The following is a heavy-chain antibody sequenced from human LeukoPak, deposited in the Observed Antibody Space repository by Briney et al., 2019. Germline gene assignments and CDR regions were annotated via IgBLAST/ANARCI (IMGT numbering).Heavy chain of an antibody. CDR3: ASLLTPYHGSGGGGMDV. CDR1: GFTFSNYA. V-gene: IGHV3-64D*09. J-gene: IGHJ6*02. CDR2: ISSTGGST. D-gene: IGHD3-10*01. Sequence: PGGSPRLSCSASGFTFSNYAMHWVRQAPGKGLECISTISSTGGSTYYADSVKGRFTISRDNSKNTLYLQMSSLRAEDTAVYYCASLLTPYHGSGGGGMDVWGQGTTVTVSS.